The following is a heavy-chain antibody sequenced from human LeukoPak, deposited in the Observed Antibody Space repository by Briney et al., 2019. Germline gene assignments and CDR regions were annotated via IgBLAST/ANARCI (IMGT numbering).Heavy chain of an antibody. CDR1: GFTFSNFG. D-gene: IGHD5-12*01. CDR2: ISSSSGTI. CDR3: ARVWGYRNGFDY. J-gene: IGHJ4*02. V-gene: IGHV3-48*02. Sequence: PGGSLRLSCAASGFTFSNFGINWVRQAPGKGLEWVSYISSSSGTIYYADSVKGRFTISRDNAKNSLYLQMNSLRDEDTAVYYCARVWGYRNGFDYWGQGTLVTVSS.